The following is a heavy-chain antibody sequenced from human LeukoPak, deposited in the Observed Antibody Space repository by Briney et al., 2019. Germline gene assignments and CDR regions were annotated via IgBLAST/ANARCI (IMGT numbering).Heavy chain of an antibody. J-gene: IGHJ3*02. CDR3: ARGGIRAFDI. Sequence: GGSLRLSCAASGFTFSSYWMSWVRQAPGKGLEWVANIKQDGSEKYYVDSVKGRCTIARDKAKNSLYLQMNSLRAEDTAVYYCARGGIRAFDIWGQGTMVTVSS. CDR1: GFTFSSYW. V-gene: IGHV3-7*01. CDR2: IKQDGSEK. D-gene: IGHD3-3*02.